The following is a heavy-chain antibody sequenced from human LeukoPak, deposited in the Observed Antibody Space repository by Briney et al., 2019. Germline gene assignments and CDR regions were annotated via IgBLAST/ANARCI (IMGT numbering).Heavy chain of an antibody. Sequence: SETLSLTCTVSGGSISSSSYYWGWIRQPPGKGLEWIGSIYYSGSTYYNPSLKSRVTISVDTSKNQFSLKLNSVTAADTAMYYCAKSGGYGLIDYWGQGTRVTVSS. CDR3: AKSGGYGLIDY. CDR1: GGSISSSSYY. D-gene: IGHD1-26*01. CDR2: IYYSGST. V-gene: IGHV4-39*07. J-gene: IGHJ4*02.